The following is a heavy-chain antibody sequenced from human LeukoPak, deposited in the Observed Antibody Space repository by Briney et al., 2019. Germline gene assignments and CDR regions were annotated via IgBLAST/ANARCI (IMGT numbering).Heavy chain of an antibody. J-gene: IGHJ4*02. CDR2: IKQDGSEK. V-gene: IGHV3-7*01. CDR1: GFTFSSYW. Sequence: GGSLRLSCAASGFTFSSYWMSWVRQAPGKGLEWVANIKQDGSEKYYVDSVKSRFTISRDNAKNSLYLQMNSLRAEDTAVYYCASKDGYSSSWYVYWGQGTLVTVSS. D-gene: IGHD6-13*01. CDR3: ASKDGYSSSWYVY.